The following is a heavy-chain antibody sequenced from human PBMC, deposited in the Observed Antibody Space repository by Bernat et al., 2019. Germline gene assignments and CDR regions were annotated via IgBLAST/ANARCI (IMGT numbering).Heavy chain of an antibody. CDR1: GFTFSSYA. D-gene: IGHD1-26*01. V-gene: IGHV3-30-3*01. CDR3: AQRGPGIVGATDGAFDI. CDR2: ISYDGNNK. J-gene: IGHJ3*02. Sequence: QVQLVESGGGVVQPGRSLRLSCAASGFTFSSYAMHWVRQAPGKGLEWVAVISYDGNNKYYADSVKGRFTISRDNSKNTLYLQMNSLRAEDTAVYYCAQRGPGIVGATDGAFDIWGQGTMVTVSS.